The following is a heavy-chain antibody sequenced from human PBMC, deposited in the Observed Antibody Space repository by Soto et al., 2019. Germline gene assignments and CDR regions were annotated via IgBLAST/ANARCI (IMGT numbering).Heavy chain of an antibody. CDR1: GYPFGAYY. CDR2: INPNSGGT. CDR3: ARATDSSGYVDY. D-gene: IGHD3-22*01. J-gene: IGHJ4*02. V-gene: IGHV1-2*04. Sequence: ASVKVSCKASGYPFGAYYMHWVRQAPGQGLEWMGWINPNSGGTNYAQKFQGWVTMTRDTSISTAYMELSRLRSDDTAVYYCARATDSSGYVDYWGQGTLVTVSS.